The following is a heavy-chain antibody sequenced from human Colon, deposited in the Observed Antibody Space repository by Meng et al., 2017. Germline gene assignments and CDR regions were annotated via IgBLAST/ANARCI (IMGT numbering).Heavy chain of an antibody. V-gene: IGHV3-33*01. CDR2: IRYDGRNK. CDR1: GFSFSAFG. J-gene: IGHJ4*02. CDR3: ARDPHVGYYSGLGSFFFDN. D-gene: IGHD3-10*01. Sequence: GGSLRLSCATSGFSFSAFGMHWVRQVPGKGLEWVAVIRYDGRNKFYADSVKGRFTVSRDNSKNTLYLQMNSLSAEDTAVYYCARDPHVGYYSGLGSFFFDNWGQGTLVTVSS.